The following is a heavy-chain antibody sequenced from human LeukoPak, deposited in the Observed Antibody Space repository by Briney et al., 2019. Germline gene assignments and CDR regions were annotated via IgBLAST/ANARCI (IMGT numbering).Heavy chain of an antibody. CDR2: MNPHSGAP. J-gene: IGHJ6*03. CDR3: ARGPLQLVTVDYYYYYYMDG. D-gene: IGHD6-13*01. V-gene: IGHV1-2*02. CDR1: GYSFSAYY. Sequence: GASGKLSCRASGYSFSAYYVHWVRQAPGQGLEWMGCMNPHSGAPTYAQKFKGRVTMTRDTSNSTDSMDLSSLTSDDTAVYYCARGPLQLVTVDYYYYYYMDGWGKGTTVTISS.